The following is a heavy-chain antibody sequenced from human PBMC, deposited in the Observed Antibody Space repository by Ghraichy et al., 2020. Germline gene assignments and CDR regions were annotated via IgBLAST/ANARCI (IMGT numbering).Heavy chain of an antibody. D-gene: IGHD4-17*01. V-gene: IGHV4-34*01. J-gene: IGHJ4*02. CDR2: INHSGST. CDR1: GGSFSGYY. Sequence: SETLSLTCAVYGGSFSGYYWSWIRQPPGEGLEWIGEINHSGSTNYNPSLKSRVTISVDTSKNQFSLKLSSVTAADTAVYYCARARYGDTDYFDYWGQGTLVTVSS. CDR3: ARARYGDTDYFDY.